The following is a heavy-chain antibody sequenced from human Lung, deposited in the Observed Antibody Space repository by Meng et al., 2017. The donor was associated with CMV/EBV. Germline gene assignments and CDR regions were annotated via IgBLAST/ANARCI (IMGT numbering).Heavy chain of an antibody. J-gene: IGHJ6*02. CDR2: ISSSSSTI. V-gene: IGHV3-48*04. D-gene: IGHD3-3*01. Sequence: GGSLRLSCAASGFTFSSYSMNWVRQAPGKGLEWVSYISSSSSTIYYADSVKGRFTISRDNAKNSLYLQMNSLRAEDTAVYYCARDFPTDDFWRGCIPGYYGMDVWGQGTTVXVSS. CDR3: ARDFPTDDFWRGCIPGYYGMDV. CDR1: GFTFSSYS.